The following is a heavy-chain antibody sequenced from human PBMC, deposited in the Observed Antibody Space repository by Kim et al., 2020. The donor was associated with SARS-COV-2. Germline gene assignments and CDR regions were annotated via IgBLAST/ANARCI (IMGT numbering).Heavy chain of an antibody. CDR1: GFTFSSDD. J-gene: IGHJ4*02. CDR2: VGGSGA. CDR3: AKVNWGATAGRG. V-gene: IGHV3-23*01. Sequence: GGSLRLSCAASGFTFSSDDMNWVRQAPGKGLEWVSGVGGSGAYYADSAKGRFTISRDDSKNTLYLQMNSLRAEDTAIYYCAKVNWGATAGRGWGQGTRVTVSS. D-gene: IGHD6-13*01.